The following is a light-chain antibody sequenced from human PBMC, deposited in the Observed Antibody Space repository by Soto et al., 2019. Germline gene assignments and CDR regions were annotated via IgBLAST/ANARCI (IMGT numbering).Light chain of an antibody. CDR2: VNSDGSH. V-gene: IGLV4-69*01. CDR1: SGQSNYT. Sequence: QSVLTQSPSASASMRASVKRTCTLSSGQSNYTIAWHQQQPEKGPRYLMKVNSDGSHRKGDGIPDRFSGSSSGAQRYLTISSLQSEDEADYYCQTWGTGIRVFGTGTKVTVL. J-gene: IGLJ1*01. CDR3: QTWGTGIRV.